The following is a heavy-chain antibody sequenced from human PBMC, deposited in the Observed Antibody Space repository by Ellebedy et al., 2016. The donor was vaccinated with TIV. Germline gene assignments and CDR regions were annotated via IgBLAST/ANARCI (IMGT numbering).Heavy chain of an antibody. D-gene: IGHD6-19*01. CDR3: SRGETKGGYTGFDP. CDR2: VNPKTGNT. J-gene: IGHJ5*02. V-gene: IGHV1-8*01. CDR1: GYSFTNYD. Sequence: AASVKVSCKASGYSFTNYDLHWVRQASGQGPEWMGWVNPKTGNTKSAQKFRGRVTMTSKTSINTAYLDLTSLTFEDTAVYYCSRGETKGGYTGFDPWGQGTLVIVSS.